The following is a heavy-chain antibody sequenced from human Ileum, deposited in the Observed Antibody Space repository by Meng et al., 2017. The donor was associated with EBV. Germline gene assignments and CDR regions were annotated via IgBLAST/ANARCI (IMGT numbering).Heavy chain of an antibody. Sequence: QITLEVSGPTLGKPTPTLTLTCTFSGFSLTPRGVGVGWIRQPPGKASEWLAFIYWDDDKFYSPSLKSRVTITKDTSKNQVVLTMTNMDPVDTGTYYCAHRGYGFNYGWDRGYFDYWGQGTLVTVSS. CDR3: AHRGYGFNYGWDRGYFDY. J-gene: IGHJ4*02. CDR1: GFSLTPRGVG. D-gene: IGHD3-10*01. CDR2: IYWDDDK. V-gene: IGHV2-5*02.